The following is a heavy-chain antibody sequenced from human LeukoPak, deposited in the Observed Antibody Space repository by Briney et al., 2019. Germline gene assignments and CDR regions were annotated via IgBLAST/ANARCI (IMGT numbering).Heavy chain of an antibody. D-gene: IGHD2-2*01. CDR1: GGSISSGGYY. J-gene: IGHJ3*02. Sequence: PSQTLSLTCTVSGGSISSGGYYWSRIRQHPGKGLEWIGYIYHSGSTYYNPSLKSRVTISVDTSKNQFSLKLSSVTAADTAAYYCARGVGSAAKGAFDIWGQGTMVTVSS. CDR2: IYHSGST. V-gene: IGHV4-31*03. CDR3: ARGVGSAAKGAFDI.